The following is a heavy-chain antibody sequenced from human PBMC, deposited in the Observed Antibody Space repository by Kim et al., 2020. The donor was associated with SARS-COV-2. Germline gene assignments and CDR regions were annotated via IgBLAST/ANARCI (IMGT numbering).Heavy chain of an antibody. CDR1: GFKFDDYA. V-gene: IGHV3-9*01. CDR2: ISWNGSTI. CDR3: ANLAVTNDF. Sequence: GGSLRLSCAASGFKFDDYAMHWVRQAPGKGLEWVSAISWNGSTIGYADSVEGRFTISRDNAKNFLYLQMDSLRAEDTALYYCANLAVTNDFWGQGTLVTVAS. J-gene: IGHJ4*02. D-gene: IGHD6-19*01.